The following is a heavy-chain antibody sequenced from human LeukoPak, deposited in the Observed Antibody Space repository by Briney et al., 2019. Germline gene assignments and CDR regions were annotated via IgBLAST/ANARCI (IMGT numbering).Heavy chain of an antibody. D-gene: IGHD2-2*01. J-gene: IGHJ4*02. V-gene: IGHV4-38-2*01. CDR3: AVNIVVVPAASFDY. Sequence: SETLSLTCAVSGYSISSGYYWGWIRQPPGKGLGGSASINHSGSTYYKSSLKSRVTISVSTSTNQSSLKLSSGTAADTAVYYCAVNIVVVPAASFDYWGQGTLVTVSS. CDR1: GYSISSGYY. CDR2: INHSGST.